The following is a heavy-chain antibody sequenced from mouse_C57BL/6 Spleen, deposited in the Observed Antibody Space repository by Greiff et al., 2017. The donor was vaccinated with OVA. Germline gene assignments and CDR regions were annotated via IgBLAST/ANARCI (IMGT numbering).Heavy chain of an antibody. D-gene: IGHD2-4*01. V-gene: IGHV1-82*01. CDR1: GYAFSSSW. J-gene: IGHJ1*03. CDR2: IYPGDGDT. CDR3: ARLGYDYDWYFDV. Sequence: VQLVESGPELVKPGASVKISCKASGYAFSSSWMNWVKQRPGKGLEWIGRIYPGDGDTNYNGKFKGKATLTADKSSSTAYMQLSSLTSEDSAVYFCARLGYDYDWYFDVWGTGTTVTVSS.